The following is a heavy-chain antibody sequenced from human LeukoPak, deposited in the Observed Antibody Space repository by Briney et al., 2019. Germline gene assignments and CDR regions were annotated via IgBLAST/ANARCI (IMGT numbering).Heavy chain of an antibody. CDR3: ARDRRNRYRSSTSCYHMGGCDY. CDR2: IWYDGSNK. V-gene: IGHV3-33*01. Sequence: GGSLRLSCAASGFTFSSYGMHWVRQAPGKGLEWVAVIWYDGSNKYYADSVKGRFTISRDNSKNTLYLQMNSLRAEDTAVYYCARDRRNRYRSSTSCYHMGGCDYWGQGTLVTVSS. D-gene: IGHD2-2*01. CDR1: GFTFSSYG. J-gene: IGHJ4*02.